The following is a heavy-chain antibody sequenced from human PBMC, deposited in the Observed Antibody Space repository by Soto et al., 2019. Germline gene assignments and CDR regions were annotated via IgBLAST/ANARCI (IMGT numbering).Heavy chain of an antibody. CDR1: GYSFTSYW. Sequence: GESLKISCKGSGYSFTSYWIGWVRQMPGKGLEWMGIIYPGDSDTRYSPSFQGQVTISADKSISTAYLQWSSLKASDTAMYYCASRGVVVAADSYGMYVWGQGTTVTVSS. CDR3: ASRGVVVAADSYGMYV. CDR2: IYPGDSDT. D-gene: IGHD2-15*01. V-gene: IGHV5-51*01. J-gene: IGHJ6*02.